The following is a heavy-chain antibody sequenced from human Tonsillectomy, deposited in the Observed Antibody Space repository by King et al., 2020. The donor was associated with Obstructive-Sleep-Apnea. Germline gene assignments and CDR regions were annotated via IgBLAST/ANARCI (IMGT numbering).Heavy chain of an antibody. CDR2: IYYIGST. V-gene: IGHV4-59*08. CDR1: GASISSYD. CDR3: ARLRAYYDSSGYYAY. D-gene: IGHD3-22*01. J-gene: IGHJ4*02. Sequence: QLQESGPGLVKPSETLSLTCTVSGASISSYDWSWIRQPPGKGLDWIGYIYYIGSTNYNPSLKSRVTISVDTSKNQFSLKRSSVTAADTAVYYCARLRAYYDSSGYYAYWGQGTLVTVSS.